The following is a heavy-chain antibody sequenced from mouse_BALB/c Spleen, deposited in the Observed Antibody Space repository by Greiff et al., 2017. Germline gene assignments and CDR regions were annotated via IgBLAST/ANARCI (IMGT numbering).Heavy chain of an antibody. J-gene: IGHJ3*01. CDR3: ARSGYGNYGAY. D-gene: IGHD2-10*02. CDR1: GYTFTDYN. CDR2: INPNNGGT. V-gene: IGHV1-18*01. Sequence: EVQLQQSGPELVKPGASVKIPCKASGYTFTDYNMDWVKQSHGKSLEWIGDINPNNGGTIYNQKFKGKATLTVDKSSSTAYMELRSLTSEDTAVYYCARSGYGNYGAYWGQGTLVTVSA.